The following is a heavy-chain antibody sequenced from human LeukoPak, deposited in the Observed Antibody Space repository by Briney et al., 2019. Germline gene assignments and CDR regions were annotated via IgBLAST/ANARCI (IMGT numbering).Heavy chain of an antibody. J-gene: IGHJ4*02. V-gene: IGHV1-69*05. Sequence: SVKVSCEASGGTFSSYAISWVRQAPGQGLEWMGGILPIFGTANYAQKFQGRVTITTDESTSTAYMELSSLRSEDTAVYYCARSPYDILTGYYNRYFDYWGQGTLVTVSS. CDR3: ARSPYDILTGYYNRYFDY. D-gene: IGHD3-9*01. CDR2: ILPIFGTA. CDR1: GGTFSSYA.